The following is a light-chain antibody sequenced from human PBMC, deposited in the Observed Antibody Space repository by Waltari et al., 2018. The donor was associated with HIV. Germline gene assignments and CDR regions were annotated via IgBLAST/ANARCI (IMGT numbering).Light chain of an antibody. CDR2: GAS. CDR3: QQYGSSPLFT. V-gene: IGKV3-20*01. CDR1: QRVGSNS. Sequence: ETVLTQSPGTLSLSPGERATLSCRASQRVGSNSLAWYQQKPGQAPRLLIYGASSRATGIPDRFSGRGSGTDFALTISRLEPEDVAVYYCQQYGSSPLFTFGPGTKVDIK. J-gene: IGKJ3*01.